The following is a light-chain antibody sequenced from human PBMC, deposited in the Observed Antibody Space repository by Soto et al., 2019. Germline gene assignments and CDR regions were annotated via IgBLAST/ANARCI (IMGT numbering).Light chain of an antibody. CDR1: SSDVGDYNY. V-gene: IGLV2-8*01. J-gene: IGLJ2*01. Sequence: QLVLTQPPSASGTPGPSVTIPCTGTSSDVGDYNYVSWYQQHPGKAPKLVIYEVSRRPSGVPDRFSGSKSGNTASLTVSGLQAEDEADYYCSSNAGSNNLVFGGGTKVTVL. CDR2: EVS. CDR3: SSNAGSNNLV.